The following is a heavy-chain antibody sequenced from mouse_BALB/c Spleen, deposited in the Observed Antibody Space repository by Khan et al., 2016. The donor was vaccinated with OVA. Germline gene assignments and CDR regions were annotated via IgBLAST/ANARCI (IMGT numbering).Heavy chain of an antibody. D-gene: IGHD1-1*01. CDR2: IWSGGST. V-gene: IGHV2-6-4*01. CDR3: DRAYVSSLGYYAMDY. J-gene: IGHJ4*01. Sequence: VQLQESGPGLVAPSQSLSITCTVSGFSLSRYNVHWIRQPPGKGLEWLGMIWSGGSTDYNSAVKSRLSICKDNSKSQVFLKMNSLHTDDRAMYYCDRAYVSSLGYYAMDYWGQGTSVTVSS. CDR1: GFSLSRYN.